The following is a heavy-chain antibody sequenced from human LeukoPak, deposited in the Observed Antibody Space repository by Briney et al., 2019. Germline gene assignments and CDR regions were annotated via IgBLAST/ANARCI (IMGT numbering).Heavy chain of an antibody. J-gene: IGHJ4*02. V-gene: IGHV3-15*01. CDR2: IKSKTDGGTT. CDR3: AKDLNPPYDSSGYPLGFDY. D-gene: IGHD3-22*01. CDR1: GFTFSNAW. Sequence: PGGSLRLSCAASGFTFSNAWMSWVRQAPGKGLEWVGRIKSKTDGGTTDYAAPVKGRFTISRDDSKNTLYLQMNSLRAEDTAVYYCAKDLNPPYDSSGYPLGFDYWGQGTLVTVSS.